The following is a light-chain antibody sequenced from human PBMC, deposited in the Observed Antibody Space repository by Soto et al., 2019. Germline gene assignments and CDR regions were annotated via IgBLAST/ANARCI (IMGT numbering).Light chain of an antibody. CDR3: QQYGNSPPYT. J-gene: IGKJ2*01. CDR1: QTTSDRY. V-gene: IGKV3-20*01. CDR2: DTS. Sequence: EIVLTQSPGTLSLSPGERATLSCRASQTTSDRYLGWYQQKPGQAPRLLIYDTSNRATGIPDRFSGSGSGTDFTLTISRLEPEDFAVCYCQQYGNSPPYTFGQGTTLEI.